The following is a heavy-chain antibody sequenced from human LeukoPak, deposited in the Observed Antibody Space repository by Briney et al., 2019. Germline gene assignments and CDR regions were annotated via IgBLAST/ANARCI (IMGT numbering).Heavy chain of an antibody. V-gene: IGHV3-53*01. J-gene: IGHJ4*02. D-gene: IGHD3-22*01. CDR3: ARSPPLRSGYYYDSSGYYNDY. CDR1: GFTFSDYY. Sequence: GGSLRLSCAASGFTFSDYYMSWVRQAPGKGLEWVSVIYSGGSTYYADSVKGRFTISRDNSKNTLYLQMNSLRAEDTAVYYCARSPPLRSGYYYDSSGYYNDYWGQGTLVTVSS. CDR2: IYSGGST.